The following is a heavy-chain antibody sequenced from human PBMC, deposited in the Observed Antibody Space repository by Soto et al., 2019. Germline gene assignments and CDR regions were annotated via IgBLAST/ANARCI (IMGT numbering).Heavy chain of an antibody. CDR2: ISYSGST. J-gene: IGHJ4*02. Sequence: QLHLQESGPGLLKPSETLSLTCTVSGGSISSSAYYWGWIRQPPGKRLEWIASISYSGSTYYNPSLKSRVTISVDTSKNQFSLKLRSMTAADTAVYYCARQVEVTYFDYWSQGTLVTVSS. D-gene: IGHD1-1*01. CDR1: GGSISSSAYY. CDR3: ARQVEVTYFDY. V-gene: IGHV4-39*01.